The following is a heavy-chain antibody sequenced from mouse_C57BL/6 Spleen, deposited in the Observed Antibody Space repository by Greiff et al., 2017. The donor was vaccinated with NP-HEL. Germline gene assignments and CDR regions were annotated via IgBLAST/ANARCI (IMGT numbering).Heavy chain of an antibody. CDR3: TRGDLLSAYFDY. CDR1: GYTLTDYE. V-gene: IGHV1-15*01. D-gene: IGHD1-1*01. J-gene: IGHJ2*01. Sequence: QVQLQQSGAELVRPGASVTLSCKASGYTLTDYEMHWVKQTPVHGLEWIGAIDPETGGTAYNQKFKGKAILTADKSSSTAYMELRSLTSEDSAVYYCTRGDLLSAYFDYWGQGTTLTVSS. CDR2: IDPETGGT.